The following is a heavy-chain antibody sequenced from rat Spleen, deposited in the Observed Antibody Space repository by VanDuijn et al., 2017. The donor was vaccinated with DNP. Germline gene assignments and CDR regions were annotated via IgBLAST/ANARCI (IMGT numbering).Heavy chain of an antibody. D-gene: IGHD1-3*01. V-gene: IGHV2-77*01. J-gene: IGHJ3*01. CDR1: GFSLTSYG. Sequence: QVQMKETGPGLVQTTQTLSVTCTVSGFSLTSYGVHWVRQVPGKGLEWMGIIWGDGSTTYNSALKSRLRISRDTSKSQIFLTMNSLQTDETAVYYCMVSTYAYWGQGTLVTVCS. CDR3: MVSTYAY. CDR2: IWGDGST.